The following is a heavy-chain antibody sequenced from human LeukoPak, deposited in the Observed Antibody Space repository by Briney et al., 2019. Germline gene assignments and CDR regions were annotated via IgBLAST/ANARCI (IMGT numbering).Heavy chain of an antibody. J-gene: IGHJ6*03. CDR3: AKDGSWGDYYFYFYMDV. Sequence: ASVKVSCKASGYTFTSYDINWVRQATGQGLEWMGWMNPNSGNTGYAQKFQGRVTMTRNTSISTAYMELSSLRSEDTAVYYCAKDGSWGDYYFYFYMDVWGKGTTVTVSS. V-gene: IGHV1-8*01. CDR2: MNPNSGNT. CDR1: GYTFTSYD. D-gene: IGHD3-16*01.